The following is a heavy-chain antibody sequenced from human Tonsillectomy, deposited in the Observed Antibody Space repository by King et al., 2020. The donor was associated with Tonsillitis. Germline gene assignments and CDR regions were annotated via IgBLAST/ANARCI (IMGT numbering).Heavy chain of an antibody. J-gene: IGHJ4*02. CDR2: ISCSGGST. CDR1: GFTFSNYA. D-gene: IGHD2-21*01. V-gene: IGHV3-23*04. Sequence: VQLVESGGGLVQPGGSLRLSCAASGFTFSNYAMSWVRQAPGKGLEWVSVISCSGGSTYYADSVKGRFTISRDNSKNTLYLQMNSLRAEDTAVYYCAKDPSFAHIGGLFDYWGQGTLVTVSS. CDR3: AKDPSFAHIGGLFDY.